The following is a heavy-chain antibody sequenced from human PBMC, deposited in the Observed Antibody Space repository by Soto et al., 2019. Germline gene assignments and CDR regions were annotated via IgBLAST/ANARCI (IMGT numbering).Heavy chain of an antibody. CDR1: GGSISSGGYY. D-gene: IGHD2-15*01. V-gene: IGHV4-31*03. CDR2: IYYRGST. Sequence: SETLSLTCTVSGGSISSGGYYWSWIRQHPGKSLEWIGYIYYRGSTYYNPSLKSRVTISVDTSKNQFSLKLSSVTAADTAVYYCARDGGALGYYYGMDVWGQRTRVTSP. CDR3: ARDGGALGYYYGMDV. J-gene: IGHJ6*02.